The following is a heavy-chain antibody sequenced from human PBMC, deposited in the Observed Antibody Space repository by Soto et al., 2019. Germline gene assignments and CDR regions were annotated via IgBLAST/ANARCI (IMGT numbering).Heavy chain of an antibody. D-gene: IGHD1-26*01. J-gene: IGHJ4*02. Sequence: QVQLVQSGAEVKKPGASVKVSCKASGYTLTTYAMHWLRQPPGQRLEWMGWINAGNGNTKYSQKFQGRVTITRDTSASTAYMELSSLRSEDTAVYYCARGLGLYYFDYWGQGTLVTVSS. CDR1: GYTLTTYA. V-gene: IGHV1-3*01. CDR2: INAGNGNT. CDR3: ARGLGLYYFDY.